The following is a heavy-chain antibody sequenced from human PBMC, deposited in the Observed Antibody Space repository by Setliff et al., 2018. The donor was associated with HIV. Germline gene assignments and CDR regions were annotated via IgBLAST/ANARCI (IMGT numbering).Heavy chain of an antibody. V-gene: IGHV4-34*01. J-gene: IGHJ4*02. Sequence: PSETLSLTCAVYGGSFSGYYWSWIRQSPGKGPEWIGEINHSGSTNYNPSLKSRVTILGDTSKNQFSLKLSSVTAADTAVYYCARRAGSDYFTRFDYWGQGTLVTVSS. CDR3: ARRAGSDYFTRFDY. D-gene: IGHD3-10*01. CDR2: INHSGST. CDR1: GGSFSGYY.